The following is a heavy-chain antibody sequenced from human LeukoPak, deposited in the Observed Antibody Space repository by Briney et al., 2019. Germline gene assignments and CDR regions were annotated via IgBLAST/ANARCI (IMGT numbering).Heavy chain of an antibody. V-gene: IGHV3-74*01. CDR1: GFTFSSYW. CDR2: INSDGSST. J-gene: IGHJ4*02. Sequence: GGSLRLSCAASGFTFSSYWMHWVRQAPGKGLVWVSRINSDGSSTSYADSVKGRFTISRDNAKNTLYLQMNSLRAEDTAVYYCAKGVAVAANNLIDYWGQGTLVTVSS. CDR3: AKGVAVAANNLIDY. D-gene: IGHD6-19*01.